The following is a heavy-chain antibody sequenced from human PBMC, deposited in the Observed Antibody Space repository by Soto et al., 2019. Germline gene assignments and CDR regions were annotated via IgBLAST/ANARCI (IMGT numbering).Heavy chain of an antibody. CDR2: IYYSGST. J-gene: IGHJ5*02. D-gene: IGHD3-10*01. V-gene: IGHV4-31*03. CDR1: GGSISSGGYY. CDR3: ARALMVRGVLNLNWFDP. Sequence: SETLSLTCTVSGGSISSGGYYWSWIRQHPGKGLEWIGYIYYSGSTYYNPSLKSRVTLSVGTSKNQFSLKLSSVTAADTAVYYCARALMVRGVLNLNWFDPWGQGTLVTVSS.